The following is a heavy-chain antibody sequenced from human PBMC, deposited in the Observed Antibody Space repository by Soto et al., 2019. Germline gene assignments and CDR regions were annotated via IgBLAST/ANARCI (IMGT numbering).Heavy chain of an antibody. CDR1: GGTFSSYT. D-gene: IGHD2-21*02. V-gene: IGHV1-69*02. J-gene: IGHJ6*02. Sequence: QVQRVQSGAEVKKPGSSVKVSCKASGGTFSSYTISWVRQAPGQGLEWMGRIIPILGIANYAQKFQGRVTITADKSTSTAYMELSSLRSEDTAVYYCASAVVVVTAIGIYYYYGMDVWGQGTTVTVSS. CDR2: IIPILGIA. CDR3: ASAVVVVTAIGIYYYYGMDV.